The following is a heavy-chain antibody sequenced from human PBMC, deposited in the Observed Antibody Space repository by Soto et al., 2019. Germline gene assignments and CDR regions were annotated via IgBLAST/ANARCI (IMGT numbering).Heavy chain of an antibody. CDR1: GGSISSGGYY. J-gene: IGHJ4*02. D-gene: IGHD3-10*01. CDR3: ARGNYYGSELDY. Sequence: SETLSLTCTVSGGSISSGGYYWSWIRQHPGKGLEWIGYIYYSGSTYYNPSLKSRVTISVDTSKNQFSLKLSSVTAADTAVYYCARGNYYGSELDYWGQGTLVTVSS. V-gene: IGHV4-31*03. CDR2: IYYSGST.